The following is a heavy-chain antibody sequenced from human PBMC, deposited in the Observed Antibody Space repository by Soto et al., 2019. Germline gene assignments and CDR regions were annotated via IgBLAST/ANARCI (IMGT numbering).Heavy chain of an antibody. Sequence: QVQLVQSGAEVKKPGASVKVSCKASGYTFTRSGLRSVRQAPGQGHEWMGRISSYNGDTNYAQTFQGRVTMTTDTSTSTAYMELRRLRSDDTAVYYCAREGGAPYYYYGMDVWGQGTPVTVSS. D-gene: IGHD3-10*01. CDR1: GYTFTRSG. V-gene: IGHV1-18*01. CDR2: ISSYNGDT. J-gene: IGHJ6*02. CDR3: AREGGAPYYYYGMDV.